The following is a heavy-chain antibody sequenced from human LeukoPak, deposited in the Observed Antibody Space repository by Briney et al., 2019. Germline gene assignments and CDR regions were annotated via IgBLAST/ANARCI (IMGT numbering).Heavy chain of an antibody. CDR3: ARGAAVHHRNWFDP. D-gene: IGHD6-13*01. Sequence: ASVKVSCKASGYTFTGYYMHWVRQAPGQGLEWMGWINPNSGGTNYAQKFQGRVTMTRDTSISTAYMELSRLRSDDTAVYYCARGAAVHHRNWFDPWGQGTLVTVSS. CDR2: INPNSGGT. V-gene: IGHV1-2*02. J-gene: IGHJ5*02. CDR1: GYTFTGYY.